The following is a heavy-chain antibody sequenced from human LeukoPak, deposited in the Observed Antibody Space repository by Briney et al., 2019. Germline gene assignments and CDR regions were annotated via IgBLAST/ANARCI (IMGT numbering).Heavy chain of an antibody. CDR3: AKVGSSSGWLFDY. J-gene: IGHJ4*02. CDR2: ISGSGGST. Sequence: GGSLRLSCAASGFTVPDNYMNWVRQSSGKGLEWVSAISGSGGSTYYADSVKGRFTISRDNSKNTLYLQMNSLRAEDTAVYYCAKVGSSSGWLFDYWGQGTLVTVSS. CDR1: GFTVPDNY. D-gene: IGHD6-19*01. V-gene: IGHV3-23*01.